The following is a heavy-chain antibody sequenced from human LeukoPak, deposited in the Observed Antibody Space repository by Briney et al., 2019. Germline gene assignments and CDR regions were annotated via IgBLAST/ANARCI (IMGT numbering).Heavy chain of an antibody. V-gene: IGHV4-34*01. CDR1: GGSFSGYY. CDR3: ARNSCPSGSCYDNRGYFDY. D-gene: IGHD2-15*01. J-gene: IGHJ4*02. CDR2: INHSGST. Sequence: PSETLSLTCAVYGGSFSGYYWSWIRQPPGKGLEWIGEINHSGSTNYNPSLKSRVTISVDTSKNQFSLKLSSVTAADTAVYFCARNSCPSGSCYDNRGYFDYWGQGTLVTVSS.